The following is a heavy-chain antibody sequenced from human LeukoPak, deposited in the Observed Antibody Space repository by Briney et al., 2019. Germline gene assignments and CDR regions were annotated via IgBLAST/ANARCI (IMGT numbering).Heavy chain of an antibody. CDR3: ATLRGYSGFDY. CDR1: GYTLTELS. Sequence: ASVRVSCKVSGYTLTELSLHWVRQAPGKGLEWMGGFDPEDGDAIYAQRFQGRVTMTEDTSTDTAYMELSSLRSEDTAVYYCATLRGYSGFDYWGQGTLVTVSS. J-gene: IGHJ4*02. D-gene: IGHD5-12*01. V-gene: IGHV1-24*01. CDR2: FDPEDGDA.